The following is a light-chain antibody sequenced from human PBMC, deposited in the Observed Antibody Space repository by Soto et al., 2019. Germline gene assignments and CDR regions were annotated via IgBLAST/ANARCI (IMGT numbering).Light chain of an antibody. J-gene: IGKJ1*01. CDR3: QQRSSWMWA. Sequence: EIVVTQSPVTLSLSPGHRATLSCGASRSVSTYLAWYQQKPGQAPRLLIYDTSHRATGIPARFSGSGSGTDFTLTISRLEPEDFAVYYCQQRSSWMWAFGQGTRVEVK. V-gene: IGKV3-11*01. CDR2: DTS. CDR1: RSVSTY.